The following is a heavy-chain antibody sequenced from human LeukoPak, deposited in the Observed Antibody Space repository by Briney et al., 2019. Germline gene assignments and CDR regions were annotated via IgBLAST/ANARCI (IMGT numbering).Heavy chain of an antibody. CDR2: IYHSGST. CDR1: GGSISSSSYY. CDR3: ARYRTTTRGWFDP. D-gene: IGHD4-11*01. J-gene: IGHJ5*02. V-gene: IGHV4-39*07. Sequence: SETLSLTCTVSGGSISSSSYYWGWIRQPPGKGLEWIGSIYHSGSTYYNPSLKSRVTISVDTSKNQFSLKLSSVTAADTAVYYCARYRTTTRGWFDPWGQGTLVTVSS.